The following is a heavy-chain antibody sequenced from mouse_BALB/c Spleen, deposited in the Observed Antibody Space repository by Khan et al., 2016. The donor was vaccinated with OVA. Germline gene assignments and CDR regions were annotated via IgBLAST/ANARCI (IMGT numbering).Heavy chain of an antibody. V-gene: IGHV1-81*01. J-gene: IGHJ2*01. Sequence: VQLQQSGPELVKPGASVKMSCKASGYTFTYYVITWVKQRTGQGLEWIGEIYPGSDNAYYNERFKGKATLNADKSSNTTHMQLSSLTSEDSAVYYCARGDGYYVYFAYWGQGTPLTVS. CDR2: IYPGSDNA. CDR1: GYTFTYYV. CDR3: ARGDGYYVYFAY. D-gene: IGHD2-3*01.